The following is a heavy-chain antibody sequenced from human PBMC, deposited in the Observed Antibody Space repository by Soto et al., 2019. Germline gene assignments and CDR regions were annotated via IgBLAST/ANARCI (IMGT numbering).Heavy chain of an antibody. J-gene: IGHJ4*02. V-gene: IGHV4-31*03. Sequence: SETLSLTCTVSGGSISSGGYYWSWIRQHPGKGLEWIGYIYYSGSTYYNPSLKSRVTISVDTSKNKFSLKLSSVTAADTAVYYCASLYSSSWYLDTEFDYWGQGTLVTVSS. CDR2: IYYSGST. D-gene: IGHD6-13*01. CDR1: GGSISSGGYY. CDR3: ASLYSSSWYLDTEFDY.